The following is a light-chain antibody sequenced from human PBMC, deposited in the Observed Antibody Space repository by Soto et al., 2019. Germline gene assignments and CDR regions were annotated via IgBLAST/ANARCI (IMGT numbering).Light chain of an antibody. J-gene: IGKJ3*01. CDR2: RAS. Sequence: EIVLTQSPGTLSLSPGERATLSCRASQTISSSFLAWYQQKPGQAPRPLIYRASRRAPGIPDRFSGSGSWADFSLPISRLEPEDFAVYYCHQFGSSPLDTFGPGTKVEIK. CDR1: QTISSSF. CDR3: HQFGSSPLDT. V-gene: IGKV3-20*01.